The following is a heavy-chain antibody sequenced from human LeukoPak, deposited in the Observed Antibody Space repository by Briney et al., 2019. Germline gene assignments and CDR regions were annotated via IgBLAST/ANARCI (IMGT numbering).Heavy chain of an antibody. Sequence: ASVKVSCKASGYTFTSYDINWVRQATGQGLEWMGWMSPNSGNTGYAQKFQGRVTMTRNTSISTAYMELSSLRSEDTAVYYCARVRFTYYYGSGSYYSLGYWGQGTLVTVSS. CDR2: MSPNSGNT. V-gene: IGHV1-8*01. CDR1: GYTFTSYD. CDR3: ARVRFTYYYGSGSYYSLGY. D-gene: IGHD3-10*01. J-gene: IGHJ4*02.